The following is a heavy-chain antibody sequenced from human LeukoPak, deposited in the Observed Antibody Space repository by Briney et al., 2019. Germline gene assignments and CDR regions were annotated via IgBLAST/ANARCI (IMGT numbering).Heavy chain of an antibody. CDR3: ARDNILTLSPDAFDF. J-gene: IGHJ3*01. Sequence: PSEPLSLTCNVSGDSITSRGFYWSWSRQHPGKSLEWIGHITNSGSTSYNPSLKSRLTIARDTSKNQFSLELTFATAADTALYYCARDNILTLSPDAFDFWGQGTLVTVSS. CDR2: ITNSGST. D-gene: IGHD3-9*01. V-gene: IGHV4-31*03. CDR1: GDSITSRGFY.